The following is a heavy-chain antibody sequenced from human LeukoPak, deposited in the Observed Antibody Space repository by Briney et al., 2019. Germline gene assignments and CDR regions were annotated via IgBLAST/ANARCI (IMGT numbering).Heavy chain of an antibody. J-gene: IGHJ4*02. CDR1: GFTFSSYA. D-gene: IGHD2-2*01. CDR2: ISGSGGST. Sequence: GGSLRLSCAASGFTFSSYAMSWVRQAPGKGLEWDSAISGSGGSTYYADSVKGRFTISRDNSKNTLYLQMNSLRAEDTAVYYCAKAGFGGQLLTFDYWGQGTLVTVSS. CDR3: AKAGFGGQLLTFDY. V-gene: IGHV3-23*01.